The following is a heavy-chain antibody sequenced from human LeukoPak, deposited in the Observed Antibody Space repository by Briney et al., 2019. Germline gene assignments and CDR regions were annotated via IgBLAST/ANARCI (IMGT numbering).Heavy chain of an antibody. J-gene: IGHJ3*02. Sequence: PGGSLRLSCAASGFTFSSYAMSWVRQAPGKALEWVSAISGSGGSTYYADSVKGRFTISRDNSKNTLYLQMNSLRAEDTAVYYCAKDERSSSWILDAFDIWGQGTMVTVSS. CDR2: ISGSGGST. CDR3: AKDERSSSWILDAFDI. D-gene: IGHD6-13*01. V-gene: IGHV3-23*01. CDR1: GFTFSSYA.